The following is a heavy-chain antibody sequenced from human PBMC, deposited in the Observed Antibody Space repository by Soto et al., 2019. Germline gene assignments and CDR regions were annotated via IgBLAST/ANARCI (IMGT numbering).Heavy chain of an antibody. Sequence: PGGSLGLSCAASGFTFSSYAMSWVRQTPGKGLEWVSAIGGGGRSTYYADSVKGRFTISRDNSKNTLFLQMNSLRAEDTAIYYCAKPTGSAHISDYWGQGTLVTVSS. V-gene: IGHV3-23*01. CDR3: AKPTGSAHISDY. CDR2: IGGGGRST. CDR1: GFTFSSYA. D-gene: IGHD1-26*01. J-gene: IGHJ4*02.